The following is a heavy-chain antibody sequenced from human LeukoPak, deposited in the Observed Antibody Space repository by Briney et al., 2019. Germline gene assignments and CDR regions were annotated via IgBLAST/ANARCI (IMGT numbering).Heavy chain of an antibody. CDR2: ISSNGGST. J-gene: IGHJ4*02. CDR1: GFTFSSYA. V-gene: IGHV3-64*01. Sequence: GRSLRLSCAASGFTFSSYAMHWVRQAPGKGLEYVSAISSNGGSTYYANSVKGRFTISRDNSKNTLYLQMGSLRAEDMAVYYCARVKSSSWFYYFDYWGQGTLVTVSS. D-gene: IGHD6-13*01. CDR3: ARVKSSSWFYYFDY.